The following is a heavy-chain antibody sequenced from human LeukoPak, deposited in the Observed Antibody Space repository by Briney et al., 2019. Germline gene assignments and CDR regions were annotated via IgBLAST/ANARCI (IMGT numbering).Heavy chain of an antibody. Sequence: PSETLSLTCTASGGSISSYYWSWIRQPPGKGLEWIGYIYYSGSTNYNPSLKSRVTISVDTSKNQFSLKLSSVTAADTAVYYCARALREPRSLRYYFDYWGQGTLVTVSS. D-gene: IGHD1-26*01. J-gene: IGHJ4*02. CDR2: IYYSGST. CDR1: GGSISSYY. CDR3: ARALREPRSLRYYFDY. V-gene: IGHV4-59*01.